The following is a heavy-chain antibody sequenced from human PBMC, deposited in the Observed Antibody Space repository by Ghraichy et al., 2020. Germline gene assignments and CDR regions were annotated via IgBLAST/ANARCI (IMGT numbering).Heavy chain of an antibody. CDR3: ARGYYYDSSGYYLNAFDY. D-gene: IGHD3-22*01. CDR2: IYHSGST. V-gene: IGHV4-30-2*01. CDR1: GGSISSGGYS. J-gene: IGHJ4*02. Sequence: SQTLSLTCAVSGGSISSGGYSWSWIRQPPGKGLEWIGYIYHSGSTYYNPSLKSRVTISVDRSKNQFSLKLSSVTAADTAVYYCARGYYYDSSGYYLNAFDYWGQGTLVTVSS.